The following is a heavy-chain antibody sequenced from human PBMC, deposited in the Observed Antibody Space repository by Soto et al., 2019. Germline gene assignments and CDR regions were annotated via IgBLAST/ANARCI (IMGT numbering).Heavy chain of an antibody. J-gene: IGHJ6*02. CDR1: GASFSGYY. V-gene: IGHV4-34*01. CDR3: ARGVWGGDAVNLSGSYGMDV. CDR2: INHSGST. Sequence: QVQLQQWGAGLLKPSENLSLTCAVYGASFSGYYWSWIRQPPGKGLEWNGEINHSGSTNYNPSLKSRVTISVVPSKNQFSLKLSSVTAADTAVYYCARGVWGGDAVNLSGSYGMDVLVQGTTVTVSS. D-gene: IGHD3-16*01.